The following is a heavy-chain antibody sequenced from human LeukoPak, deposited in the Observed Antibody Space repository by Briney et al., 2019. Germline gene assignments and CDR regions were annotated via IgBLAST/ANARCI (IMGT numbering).Heavy chain of an antibody. CDR3: SRGGGYGDY. V-gene: IGHV4-4*07. CDR2: IHTNGGT. D-gene: IGHD5-12*01. CDR1: VAFHPSFY. J-gene: IGHJ4*02. Sequence: SETLSLTCTVCVAFHPSFYDNWIRQSAGKGLEWIGLIHTNGGTDYRPSLNSRVTMSVDTSKKQISLKLTSITAADTAVYFCSRGGGYGDYWGEGILVTVSS.